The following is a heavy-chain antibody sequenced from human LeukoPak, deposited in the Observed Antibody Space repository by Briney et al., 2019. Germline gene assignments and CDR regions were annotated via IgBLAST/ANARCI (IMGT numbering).Heavy chain of an antibody. D-gene: IGHD3-22*01. V-gene: IGHV6-1*01. CDR1: GDSVSSNSAA. CDR2: TYYRSKWYN. Sequence: SQTLSLTCAISGDSVSSNSAARNWIRQPPSRGLEWLGRTYYRSKWYNDYAVSVKSRITINPDTSKNQFSLQLNSVTPEDTAVYYCARDGDSSGYSPPFDYWGQGTLVTVSS. J-gene: IGHJ4*02. CDR3: ARDGDSSGYSPPFDY.